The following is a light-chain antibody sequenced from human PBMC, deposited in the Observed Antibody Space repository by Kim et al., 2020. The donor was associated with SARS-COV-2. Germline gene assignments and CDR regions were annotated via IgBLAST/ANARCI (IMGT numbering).Light chain of an antibody. CDR3: QQSYTIPLT. Sequence: DIQMTQSPSSLSASVGDRVTITCRASQNIGGFLHWYQQRPGKPPELLIYAVSSLHSGVSSRFTGSGSGTAFTLTISSLQPEDFATYFCQQSYTIPLTFGGGTKVDIK. CDR2: AVS. J-gene: IGKJ4*01. V-gene: IGKV1-39*01. CDR1: QNIGGF.